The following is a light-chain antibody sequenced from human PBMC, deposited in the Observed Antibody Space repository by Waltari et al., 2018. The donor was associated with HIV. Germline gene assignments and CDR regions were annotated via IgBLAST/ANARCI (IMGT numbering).Light chain of an antibody. J-gene: IGLJ3*02. CDR2: ANY. V-gene: IGLV1-51*01. Sequence: QSVLTQPPSVSAAPGQRVTISGAGSSSNIGSNGVSWYPQLPGTAPKLLVFANYQRPSWTPDRFSGSKAGTSATLGITGLHTGDDDDYYCGTCDSGLSAVVFGGGTKLTVL. CDR1: SSNIGSNG. CDR3: GTCDSGLSAVV.